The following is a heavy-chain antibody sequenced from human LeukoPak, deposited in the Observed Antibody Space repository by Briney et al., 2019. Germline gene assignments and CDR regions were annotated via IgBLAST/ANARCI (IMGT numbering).Heavy chain of an antibody. CDR2: IYYSGST. Sequence: SETLSLTCTVSGGSISSSSYYWGWIRQPPGKGLEWIGSIYYSGSTNYNPSLKSRVTISVGKSKNQFSLKLSSVTAADTAVYYCASFSGPYDSSGSAFDYWGQGTLVTVSS. V-gene: IGHV4-39*07. CDR3: ASFSGPYDSSGSAFDY. CDR1: GGSISSSSYY. D-gene: IGHD3-22*01. J-gene: IGHJ4*02.